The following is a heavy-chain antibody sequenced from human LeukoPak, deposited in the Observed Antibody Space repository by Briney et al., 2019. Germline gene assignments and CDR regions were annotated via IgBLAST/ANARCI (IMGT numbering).Heavy chain of an antibody. J-gene: IGHJ4*02. CDR3: ARGNGIFGVVSDY. CDR2: IIPILGIA. CDR1: GDTFSSYT. D-gene: IGHD3-3*01. Sequence: ASVKVSCKASGDTFSSYTISWVRQAPGQGLEWMGRIIPILGIANYAQKFQGRVTITADKSTSTAYMELSSLRSEDTAVYYCARGNGIFGVVSDYWGQGTLVTVSS. V-gene: IGHV1-69*02.